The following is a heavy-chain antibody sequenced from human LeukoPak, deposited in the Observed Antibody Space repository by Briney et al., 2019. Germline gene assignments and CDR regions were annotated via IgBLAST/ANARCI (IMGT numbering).Heavy chain of an antibody. CDR3: AREPGDSSGWSE. CDR1: GFTFTSYS. V-gene: IGHV3-21*01. CDR2: ISSSSNYI. D-gene: IGHD6-19*01. J-gene: IGHJ4*02. Sequence: PGGSLRLSCAASGFTFTSYSMNWVRQAPGKGLEWVSSISSSSNYIYYADSVKGLLTISRDNAKNSLYLQMNSLRAEDTAVYYCAREPGDSSGWSEWGQGTLVTVSS.